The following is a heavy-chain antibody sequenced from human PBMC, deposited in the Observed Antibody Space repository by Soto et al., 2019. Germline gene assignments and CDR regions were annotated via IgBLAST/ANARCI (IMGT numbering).Heavy chain of an antibody. J-gene: IGHJ6*02. CDR1: GGSISSSSYY. D-gene: IGHD1-20*01. CDR2: IYYSGST. CDR3: ANHITGTAPYYYYGMDV. Sequence: QLQLQESGPGLVKPSETLSLTCTVSGGSISSSSYYWGWIRQPPGKGLEWIGSIYYSGSTYYNPSLKSRVTISVDTSKNQFSLKLSSVTAADTAVYYCANHITGTAPYYYYGMDVWGQGTTVTVSS. V-gene: IGHV4-39*01.